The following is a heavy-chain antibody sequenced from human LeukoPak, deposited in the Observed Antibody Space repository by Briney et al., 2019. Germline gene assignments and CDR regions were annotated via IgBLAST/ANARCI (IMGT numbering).Heavy chain of an antibody. J-gene: IGHJ4*02. CDR1: GFTFSNYW. CDR3: ARVDQLCGDYVQFDY. V-gene: IGHV3-74*01. Sequence: PGGSLRLSCSASGFTFSNYWMHWVRRAPGKGLVWVSRINSDGSSTSYADSVKGRFTISRDDAKNTLYLQMNSLRIEDTAVYYCARVDQLCGDYVQFDYWGQGTLVTVSS. CDR2: INSDGSST. D-gene: IGHD4-17*01.